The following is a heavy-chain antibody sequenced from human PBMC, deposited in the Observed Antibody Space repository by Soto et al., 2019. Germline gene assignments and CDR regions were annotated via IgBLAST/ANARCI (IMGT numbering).Heavy chain of an antibody. D-gene: IGHD2-2*01. V-gene: IGHV4-61*08. Sequence: PSETLSLTCAVSGGSISSGGYSWSWIRQPPGKGLEWIGYIYYSGSTNYNPSLKSRVTISVDTSKNQFSLKLSSVTAADTAVYYCATSRPDIVVGHPQDYYGMDVWGQGTTVTVSS. CDR1: GGSISSGGYS. CDR2: IYYSGST. CDR3: ATSRPDIVVGHPQDYYGMDV. J-gene: IGHJ6*02.